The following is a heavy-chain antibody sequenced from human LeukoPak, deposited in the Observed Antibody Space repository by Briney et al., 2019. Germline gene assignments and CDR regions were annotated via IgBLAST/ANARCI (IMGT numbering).Heavy chain of an antibody. D-gene: IGHD3-22*01. CDR3: TTDSYYYVSSLDY. CDR2: IKSKADAGTT. Sequence: GGCLRLSCAASGFTLSIVSTRWVRQAPGKGLEWVGRIKSKADAGTTNYAAPVKGRFTIARDDSKNTLYLQVNSLKPEDTAVYYCTTDSYYYVSSLDYWGQGTLVTVSS. V-gene: IGHV3-15*01. CDR1: GFTLSIVS. J-gene: IGHJ4*02.